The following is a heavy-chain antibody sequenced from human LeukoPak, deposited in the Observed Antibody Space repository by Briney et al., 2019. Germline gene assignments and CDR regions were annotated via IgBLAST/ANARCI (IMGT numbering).Heavy chain of an antibody. J-gene: IGHJ4*02. CDR3: ARVGYAGNFFDY. D-gene: IGHD4-23*01. CDR1: GYTFTAYY. V-gene: IGHV1-2*02. Sequence: GASVKVSCKASGYTFTAYYMHWVRQAPGQGLEWMGWINPNSGDTNYAQNFQGRVTMTRDTSINTAYMELSSLRSDDTAVYYCARVGYAGNFFDYWGQGTLVTVSS. CDR2: INPNSGDT.